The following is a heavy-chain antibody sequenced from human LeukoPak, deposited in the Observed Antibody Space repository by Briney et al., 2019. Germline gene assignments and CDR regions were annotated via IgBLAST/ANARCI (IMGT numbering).Heavy chain of an antibody. CDR3: ASRPHYDSSGYYLEY. CDR2: INHSGST. D-gene: IGHD3-22*01. V-gene: IGHV4-34*01. CDR1: GGSFSGYY. Sequence: SETLSLTCAVYGGSFSGYYWSWIRQPPGKGLEWIGEINHSGSTNYNPSLKSRVTISVDTSKNQFSLKLSSVTAADTAVYYCASRPHYDSSGYYLEYWGQGTLVTVSS. J-gene: IGHJ4*02.